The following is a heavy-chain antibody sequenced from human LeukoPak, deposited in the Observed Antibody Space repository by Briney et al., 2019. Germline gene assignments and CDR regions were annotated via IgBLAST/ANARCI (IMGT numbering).Heavy chain of an antibody. Sequence: SETLSLTCTVSGGSVSDYYCSWIRQSPGKGLECIGYIYYTGSTSYNPSLRSRVTMSADTSKNQFSLKLSSVTAADTAVYYCARGAVAGTYYYYYYMDVWGKGTTVTVSS. J-gene: IGHJ6*03. CDR3: ARGAVAGTYYYYYYMDV. CDR1: GGSVSDYY. D-gene: IGHD6-19*01. V-gene: IGHV4-59*02. CDR2: IYYTGST.